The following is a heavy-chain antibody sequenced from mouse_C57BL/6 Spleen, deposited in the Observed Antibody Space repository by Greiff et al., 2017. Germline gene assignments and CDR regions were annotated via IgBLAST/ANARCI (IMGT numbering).Heavy chain of an antibody. V-gene: IGHV1-61*01. CDR2: IYPSDSET. D-gene: IGHD3-2*02. J-gene: IGHJ2*01. Sequence: QVQLQQPGAELVRPGSSVKLSCKASGYTFTSYWMDWVKQRPGQGLEWIGNIYPSDSETHYNQKFKDKATLTVDKSSSTAYMQLSSLTSEDSAVDYCAREASSGYFPDYWGQGTTLTVSS. CDR1: GYTFTSYW. CDR3: AREASSGYFPDY.